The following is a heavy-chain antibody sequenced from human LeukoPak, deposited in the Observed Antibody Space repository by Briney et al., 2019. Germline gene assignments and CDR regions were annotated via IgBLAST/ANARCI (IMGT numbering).Heavy chain of an antibody. J-gene: IGHJ4*02. CDR3: ARHWVVTPNY. CDR2: IYYSGSA. V-gene: IGHV4-39*01. D-gene: IGHD4-23*01. CDR1: GGSLSNSSYY. Sequence: SETLSLTCIVSGGSLSNSSYYWGWIRQPPGTGLEWIGSIYYSGSAYYNPSLKSRVTISVDTSKNQFSLKLTSVTAADTAVYYCARHWVVTPNYWGQGTLVTVSS.